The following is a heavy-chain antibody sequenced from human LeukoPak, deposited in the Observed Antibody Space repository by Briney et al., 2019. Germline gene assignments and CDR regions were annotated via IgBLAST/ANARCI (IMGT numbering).Heavy chain of an antibody. J-gene: IGHJ4*02. V-gene: IGHV4-39*07. CDR2: IYHSGST. Sequence: PSETLSLTCTVSGDSIFSSNYYWGWIRQPPGKRLEWIGSIYHSGSTYYNPSLKSRVTISVDTSKNQFSLKLSSVTAADTAVYYCARVIAARLTWGQGTLVTVSS. D-gene: IGHD6-6*01. CDR1: GDSIFSSNYY. CDR3: ARVIAARLT.